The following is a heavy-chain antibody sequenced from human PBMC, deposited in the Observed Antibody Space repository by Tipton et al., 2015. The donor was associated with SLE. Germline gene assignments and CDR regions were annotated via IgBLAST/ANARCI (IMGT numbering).Heavy chain of an antibody. V-gene: IGHV4-59*01. CDR3: ARVRIISAGTHFDY. Sequence: TLSLTCTVSGGSLGGFYWSWIRQPPGKELEWIGYIYSTGTTNYSPPRKSRVTKSVDTSKNQVSLKLSSVTAADTAVYYCARVRIISAGTHFDYWGQGTLVTVSS. CDR2: IYSTGTT. J-gene: IGHJ4*02. D-gene: IGHD6-13*01. CDR1: GGSLGGFY.